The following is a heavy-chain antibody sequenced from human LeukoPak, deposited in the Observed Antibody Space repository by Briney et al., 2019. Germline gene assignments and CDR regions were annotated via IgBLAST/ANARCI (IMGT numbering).Heavy chain of an antibody. J-gene: IGHJ6*02. CDR3: ARDASHFDSSGYFHNYYYGMDV. CDR1: GFTLSSHP. Sequence: PGGSLRLSCAASGFTLSSHPMNWVRQAPGKGLEWVSYIGNDGRMMYYADSVKGRFTISRDSAKNSLYLQMNSLGADDTAVYYCARDASHFDSSGYFHNYYYGMDVWAKGPRSPSP. CDR2: IGNDGRMM. V-gene: IGHV3-48*03. D-gene: IGHD3-22*01.